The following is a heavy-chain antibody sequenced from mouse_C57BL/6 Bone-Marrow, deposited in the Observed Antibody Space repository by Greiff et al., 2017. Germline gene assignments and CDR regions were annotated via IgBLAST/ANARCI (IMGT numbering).Heavy chain of an antibody. CDR3: DTYYGSYRDY. CDR1: GYTFTSYW. J-gene: IGHJ2*01. D-gene: IGHD1-1*01. Sequence: QGQLHQPGAELVKPGASVKLSCKASGYTFTSYWMHWVKQRPGQGLEWIGMVHPNSGRTNYNEKFKSKAPLTVDKSSSTAYMQLSSLSSEASAVYDCDTYYGSYRDYW. CDR2: VHPNSGRT. V-gene: IGHV1-64*01.